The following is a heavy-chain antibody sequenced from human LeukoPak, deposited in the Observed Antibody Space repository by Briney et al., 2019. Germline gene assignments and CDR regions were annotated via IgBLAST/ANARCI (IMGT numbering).Heavy chain of an antibody. V-gene: IGHV3-66*01. CDR3: ARSAGIAATIVLGY. D-gene: IGHD5-12*01. CDR2: IYSGGST. CDR1: GFTVSSNY. J-gene: IGHJ4*02. Sequence: GGSLRLSCAASGFTVSSNYMSGVRQAPGKGVEWVSLIYSGGSTYYADSVKGRFTISRDNSKNTLYLQMDSQRAEDTAVYYCARSAGIAATIVLGYWGQGTLVTVSS.